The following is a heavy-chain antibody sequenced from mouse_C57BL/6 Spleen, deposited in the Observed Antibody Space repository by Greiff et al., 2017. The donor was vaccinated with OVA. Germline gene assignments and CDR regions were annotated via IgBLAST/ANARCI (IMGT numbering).Heavy chain of an antibody. J-gene: IGHJ2*01. V-gene: IGHV1-55*01. CDR3: ARSLYYGSRMDYFDY. Sequence: VQLQQPGAELVKPGASVKMSCTASGYTFTSYWITWVKQRPGQGLEWIGDIYPGSGSTNYNEKFKSKATLTVDTSSSTAYMQLSSLTSEDSAVYYCARSLYYGSRMDYFDYWGQGTTLTVSS. CDR1: GYTFTSYW. D-gene: IGHD1-1*01. CDR2: IYPGSGST.